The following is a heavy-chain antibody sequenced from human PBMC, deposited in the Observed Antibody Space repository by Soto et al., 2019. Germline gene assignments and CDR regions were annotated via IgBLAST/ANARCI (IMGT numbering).Heavy chain of an antibody. D-gene: IGHD3-10*01. CDR1: GGSISSYY. J-gene: IGHJ3*02. V-gene: IGHV4-59*01. Sequence: SETLSLTCTVSGGSISSYYWSWTRQPPGKGLEWIGYIYYSGSTNYNPSLKSRVTISVDTSKNQFSLKLSSVTAADTAVYYCARNLRDYGSGSYPLDAFDIWGQGTMVTVSS. CDR3: ARNLRDYGSGSYPLDAFDI. CDR2: IYYSGST.